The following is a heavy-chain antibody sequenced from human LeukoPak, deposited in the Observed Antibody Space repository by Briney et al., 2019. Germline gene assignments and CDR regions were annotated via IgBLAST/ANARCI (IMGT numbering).Heavy chain of an antibody. CDR1: GYTFTSYY. J-gene: IGHJ6*03. V-gene: IGHV1-46*01. CDR2: INPRGGST. D-gene: IGHD3-10*01. CDR3: ARRPMVRGGYYYYYYMDV. Sequence: ASVKVSCKASGYTFTSYYMHWVRQAPGQGPEWMGIINPRGGSTDYAQKFQGRVTMTTDTSTSTAYMELRSLRSDDMAVYYCARRPMVRGGYYYYYYMDVWGKGTTVTISS.